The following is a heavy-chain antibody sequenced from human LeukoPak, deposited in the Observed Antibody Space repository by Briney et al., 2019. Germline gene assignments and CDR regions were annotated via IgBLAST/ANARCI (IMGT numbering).Heavy chain of an antibody. CDR1: GFPISTNG. Sequence: GGTLRLSCAASGFPISTNGMNWVRQAPGKGLEWVSYISSSGSTIYCADSVKGRFTISRDNAKNSLYLQMNSLRAEDTAVYYCAELGITMIGGVWGKGTTVTISS. D-gene: IGHD3-10*02. V-gene: IGHV3-48*03. CDR2: ISSSGSTI. CDR3: AELGITMIGGV. J-gene: IGHJ6*04.